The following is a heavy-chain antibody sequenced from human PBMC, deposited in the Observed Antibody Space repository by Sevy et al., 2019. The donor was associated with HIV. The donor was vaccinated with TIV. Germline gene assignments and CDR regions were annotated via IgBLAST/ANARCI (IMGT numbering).Heavy chain of an antibody. CDR1: GYSISSGYY. Sequence: SETLSLTCAVSGYSISSGYYWGWIRQPPGKGLEWIGSIYHSGSTYYNPSLKSRVTISVDTSKNQFSLKLSSVTAADTAVDYCARHLRKGGYCSSTSCYSDSLAWFDPWGQGTLVTVSS. V-gene: IGHV4-38-2*01. CDR2: IYHSGST. CDR3: ARHLRKGGYCSSTSCYSDSLAWFDP. D-gene: IGHD2-2*03. J-gene: IGHJ5*02.